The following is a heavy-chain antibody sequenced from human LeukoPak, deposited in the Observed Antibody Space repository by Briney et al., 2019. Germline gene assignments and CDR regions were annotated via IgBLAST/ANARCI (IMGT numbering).Heavy chain of an antibody. V-gene: IGHV3-48*03. CDR1: GFTFANYE. J-gene: IGHJ4*02. D-gene: IGHD6-19*01. Sequence: GGSLRLSCAASGFTFANYEINWVRQAPGKGLEWVSYISNSGGTIYYADSVKGRFTISRDNAKNSLDLRMTSLRAEDTAVYYCARGPRAYTSGWYYFDYWGRGTLVTVSS. CDR3: ARGPRAYTSGWYYFDY. CDR2: ISNSGGTI.